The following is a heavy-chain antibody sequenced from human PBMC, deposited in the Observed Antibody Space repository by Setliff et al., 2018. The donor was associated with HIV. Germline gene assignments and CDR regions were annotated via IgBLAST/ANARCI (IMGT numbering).Heavy chain of an antibody. CDR3: ARGPSGRAPAPARAPHYYGLDL. CDR2: IYTSGST. CDR1: DGSISSYY. D-gene: IGHD2-2*01. V-gene: IGHV4-4*07. J-gene: IGHJ6*01. Sequence: PSETLSLTCTVSDGSISSYYWSWIRQPAGEGLEWIGRIYTSGSTNYNPSFKSRLTMSLDPSKNQFSLKLRSVTAADTAVYYCARGPSGRAPAPARAPHYYGLDLWGPGTTVTVS.